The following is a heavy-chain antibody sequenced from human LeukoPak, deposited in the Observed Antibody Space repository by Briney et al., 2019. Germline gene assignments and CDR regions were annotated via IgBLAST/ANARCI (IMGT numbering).Heavy chain of an antibody. D-gene: IGHD3-16*01. CDR1: GSTVSNHH. J-gene: IGHJ3*02. V-gene: IGHV3-53*01. Sequence: PGGSLRLSCGASGSTVSNHHMSWVRQTPGKGLEEVSVIFSGGNTYYTDSVKGRFTISRDNSKNTLYLQVNRLRAEDTDVYYCARDGGWPGYFDIWGQGTMVTVSS. CDR3: ARDGGWPGYFDI. CDR2: IFSGGNT.